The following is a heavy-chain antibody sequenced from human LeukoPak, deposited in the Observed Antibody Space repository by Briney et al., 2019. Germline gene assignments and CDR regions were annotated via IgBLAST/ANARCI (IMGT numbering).Heavy chain of an antibody. CDR1: GGSLSSGGYS. CDR2: IYHSGST. Sequence: SQTLSLTCAFSGGSLSSGGYSWSWLPQPPETGLEWVGYIYHSGSTYYNPSLKSRVTISVDRSKNQFSLKLSSVTAADTAVHYCASELQHRRYGMDVWGQGTTVTVSS. V-gene: IGHV4-30-2*01. CDR3: ASELQHRRYGMDV. D-gene: IGHD2-21*01. J-gene: IGHJ6*02.